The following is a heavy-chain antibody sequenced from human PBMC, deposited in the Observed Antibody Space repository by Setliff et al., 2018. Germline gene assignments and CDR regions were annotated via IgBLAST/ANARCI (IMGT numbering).Heavy chain of an antibody. CDR3: ARLPNYVWGCPVDY. CDR2: IFYSGRT. J-gene: IGHJ4*02. CDR1: GASITNINYY. D-gene: IGHD3-16*01. Sequence: SETLSLTCTVSGASITNINYYWGLIRQPPGKGPEWIGSIFYSGRTFYNPSLKSRVTISVDTSKNQFSLTLSSVTAADTAVYYCARLPNYVWGCPVDYWGQGTLVTVSS. V-gene: IGHV4-39*01.